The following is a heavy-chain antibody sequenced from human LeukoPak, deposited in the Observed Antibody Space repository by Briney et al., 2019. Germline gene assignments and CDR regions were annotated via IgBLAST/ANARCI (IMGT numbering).Heavy chain of an antibody. CDR1: GGSISSSSHY. J-gene: IGHJ3*02. V-gene: IGHV4-61*05. CDR2: IYYSGTN. Sequence: SETLSLTCTVSGGSISSSSHYWGWIRQPPGKGLEWIGYIYYSGTNNYNPSLKSRVTLSIDRSKSQFSLKLSSVSAADTAVYYCAREPYYSDRTHGYAFDMWGQGTMVTVSS. CDR3: AREPYYSDRTHGYAFDM. D-gene: IGHD3-22*01.